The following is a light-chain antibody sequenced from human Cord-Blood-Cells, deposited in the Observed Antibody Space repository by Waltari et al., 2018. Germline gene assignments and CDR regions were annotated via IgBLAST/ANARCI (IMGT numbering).Light chain of an antibody. V-gene: IGKV1-5*01. CDR2: DAS. J-gene: IGKJ1*01. CDR1: QSISSW. CDR3: QQYNSYAGT. Sequence: DIQMTQSPSTLSASVGDRVTITCRASQSISSWFAWYQQKPGKAPKLLIYDASSLESGVPSRFSGSGAVTRFTLTISSLQPDDFATDYCQQYNSYAGTVGQGTKVEIK.